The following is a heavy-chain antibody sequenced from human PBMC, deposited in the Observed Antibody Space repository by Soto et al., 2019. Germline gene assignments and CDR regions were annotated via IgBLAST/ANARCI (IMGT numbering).Heavy chain of an antibody. CDR3: TRGIVVVPAEYYYYYGMDV. J-gene: IGHJ6*02. Sequence: GGSLRLSCAASGFTFSGSAMHWVRQASGEGLEWVGRIRSKANSYATAYAASVKGRFTISRDDSKNTAYLQMNSLKTEDTAVYYCTRGIVVVPAEYYYYYGMDVWGQGTTVTVSS. CDR1: GFTFSGSA. D-gene: IGHD2-2*01. CDR2: IRSKANSYAT. V-gene: IGHV3-73*01.